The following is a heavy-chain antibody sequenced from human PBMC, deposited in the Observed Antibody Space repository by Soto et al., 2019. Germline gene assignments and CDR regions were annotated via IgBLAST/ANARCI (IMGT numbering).Heavy chain of an antibody. D-gene: IGHD2-15*01. V-gene: IGHV1-24*01. CDR1: GYTLTELS. CDR3: AAGYCSGGSCYSGYYGMDV. J-gene: IGHJ6*02. CDR2: FDPEDGET. Sequence: ASVKVSCKVSGYTLTELSMHWVRQAPGKGLEWMGGFDPEDGETIYAQKFQGRVTMTEDTSTDTAYMELSSLRSEDTAVYYGAAGYCSGGSCYSGYYGMDVWGQGTTVTVSS.